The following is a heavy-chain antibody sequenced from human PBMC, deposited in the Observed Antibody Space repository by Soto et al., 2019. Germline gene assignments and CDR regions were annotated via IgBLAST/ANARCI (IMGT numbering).Heavy chain of an antibody. D-gene: IGHD1-1*01. CDR2: ISGYSGNA. CDR3: ATGGGALDV. J-gene: IGHJ3*01. Sequence: QVQLVQSGGEVKKPGATLKVSCRSSGHIATTYGINWVRQAPGQGLEWMGCISGYSGNAHYAPTFQHRVAMTTDTSSTTVYMALTNLRSDDTAIYFCATGGGALDVWGQGTSVTVSS. V-gene: IGHV1-18*01. CDR1: GHIATTYG.